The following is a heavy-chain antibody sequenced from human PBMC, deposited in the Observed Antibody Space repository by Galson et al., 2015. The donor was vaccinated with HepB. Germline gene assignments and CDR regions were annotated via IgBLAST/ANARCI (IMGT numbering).Heavy chain of an antibody. CDR3: AKSYDSSGYYYYYYMDV. D-gene: IGHD3-22*01. Sequence: SLRLSCAASGFTFSSYSMNWVRQAPGKGLEWVSAISGSGGSTYYADSVKGRFTISRDNSKNTLYLQMNSLRAEDTAVYYCAKSYDSSGYYYYYYMDVWGKGTTVTVSS. CDR2: ISGSGGST. V-gene: IGHV3-23*01. J-gene: IGHJ6*03. CDR1: GFTFSSYS.